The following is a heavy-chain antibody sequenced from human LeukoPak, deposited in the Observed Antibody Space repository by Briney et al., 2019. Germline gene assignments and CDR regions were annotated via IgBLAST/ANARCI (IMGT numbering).Heavy chain of an antibody. V-gene: IGHV4-30-2*02. CDR3: AGGDYNAFDI. Sequence: SETLSLTCTVSGVSVSSVDYSWSWIRRPPGKGLEWIGYIYHSGNTYYNPSLKSRVTMSVDRSKNQFSLRLSSVTAADTAVYYCAGGDYNAFDIWGQGTMVTVSS. D-gene: IGHD4-11*01. CDR2: IYHSGNT. J-gene: IGHJ3*02. CDR1: GVSVSSVDYS.